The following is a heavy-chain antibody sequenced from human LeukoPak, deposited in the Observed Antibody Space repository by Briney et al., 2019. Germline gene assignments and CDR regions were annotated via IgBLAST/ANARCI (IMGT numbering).Heavy chain of an antibody. V-gene: IGHV1-2*02. CDR3: ARDSIGSSSEDY. CDR2: INPNSGGT. D-gene: IGHD6-6*01. J-gene: IGHJ4*02. Sequence: ASVKVSCKASGYTFTGYYMHWVRQAPGQGLEWMGWINPNSGGTNYAQKFQGRVTMTRDTSISTAYMELSRLRSDDTAVYYCARDSIGSSSEDYWGRGTLVTVSS. CDR1: GYTFTGYY.